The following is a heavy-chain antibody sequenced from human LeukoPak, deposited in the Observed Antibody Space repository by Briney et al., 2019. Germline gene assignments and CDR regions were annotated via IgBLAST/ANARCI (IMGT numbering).Heavy chain of an antibody. Sequence: TGGSLRLSCAASGFTFSSYSMNWVRQAPGKGLEWVSSISSSSSYIYYADSVKGRFTISRDNAKNSLYLQMNSLRAEDTAVYYCARDLYDYGDSLNAFDIWGQGTMVTVSS. V-gene: IGHV3-21*01. CDR2: ISSSSSYI. J-gene: IGHJ3*02. D-gene: IGHD4-17*01. CDR1: GFTFSSYS. CDR3: ARDLYDYGDSLNAFDI.